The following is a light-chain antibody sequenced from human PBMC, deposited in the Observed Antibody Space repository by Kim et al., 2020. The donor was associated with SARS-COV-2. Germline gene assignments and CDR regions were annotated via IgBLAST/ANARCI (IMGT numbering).Light chain of an antibody. V-gene: IGLV3-1*01. Sequence: SMSPGQPASITCSGDKLGDKYACWYQQKPGQSPVLVIYQDSKRPSGIPERFSGSNSGNTATLTISGTQAMDEADYYCQAWDSSTGVFGGGTQLTVL. CDR3: QAWDSSTGV. J-gene: IGLJ3*02. CDR1: KLGDKY. CDR2: QDS.